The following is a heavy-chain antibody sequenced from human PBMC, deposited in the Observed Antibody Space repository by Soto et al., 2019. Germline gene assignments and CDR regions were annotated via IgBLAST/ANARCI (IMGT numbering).Heavy chain of an antibody. CDR1: GYTFTTFW. Sequence: ESLKISCTGFGYTFTTFWISWVRQMPGKGLEWMGIIYPGDSDTRYSPSFQGQVTISADKSISTAYLQWSSLKASDTAMYYCARHPAHYYDSSGYYFEYFQHWGQGTLVTVSS. CDR2: IYPGDSDT. D-gene: IGHD3-22*01. V-gene: IGHV5-51*01. CDR3: ARHPAHYYDSSGYYFEYFQH. J-gene: IGHJ1*01.